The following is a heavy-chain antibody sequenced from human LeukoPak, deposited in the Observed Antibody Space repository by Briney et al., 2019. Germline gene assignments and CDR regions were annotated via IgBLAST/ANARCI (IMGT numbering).Heavy chain of an antibody. D-gene: IGHD2-2*01. CDR1: GYTFTGYH. CDR2: INPNSGGT. V-gene: IGHV1-2*02. J-gene: IGHJ5*02. CDR3: ARLVVPAAINWFDP. Sequence: ASVKVSCKASGYTFTGYHMHWVRQAPGQGLEWMGWINPNSGGTNYAQKFQGRVTMTRDTSISTAYMELSRLRSDDTAVYYCARLVVPAAINWFDPWGQGTLVTVSS.